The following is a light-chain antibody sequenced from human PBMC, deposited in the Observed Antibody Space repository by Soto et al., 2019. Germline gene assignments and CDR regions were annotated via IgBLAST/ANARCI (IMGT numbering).Light chain of an antibody. CDR2: GAS. CDR3: QQYGGSPWT. V-gene: IGKV3-20*01. J-gene: IGKJ1*01. CDR1: QSVSSSY. Sequence: EIVLTQSPGTLSLSPGERATLSCRASQSVSSSYLTWYQQKPGQAPRLLLYGASRRATGIPDRFSGSGSGTDFTLTISRLEPEYFAVYYCQQYGGSPWTFGQGTKVEIK.